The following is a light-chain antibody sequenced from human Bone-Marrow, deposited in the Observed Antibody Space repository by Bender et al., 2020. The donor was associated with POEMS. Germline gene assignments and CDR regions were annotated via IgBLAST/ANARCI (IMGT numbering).Light chain of an antibody. V-gene: IGLV3-25*03. CDR2: KDS. Sequence: SPELTQTPSVSVSPGQTARITCSGDILAENYVSWFQQKPGQAPVLIIYKDSERPSGIPARFSGSSSGTIVTLTISGVQAEDEADYYCQSADSTISVVFGGGTKLTVL. CDR1: ILAENY. CDR3: QSADSTISVV. J-gene: IGLJ2*01.